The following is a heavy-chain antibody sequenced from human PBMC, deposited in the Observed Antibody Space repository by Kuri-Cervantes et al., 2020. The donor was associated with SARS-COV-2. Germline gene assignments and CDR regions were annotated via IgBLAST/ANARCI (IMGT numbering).Heavy chain of an antibody. CDR1: GYTFTSYD. D-gene: IGHD6-13*01. CDR2: MNPNSGNT. J-gene: IGHJ4*02. CDR3: ARISSSQNLDY. Sequence: ASVKVSCKASGYTFTSYDINWVRQATGQGLEWMGWMNPNSGNTGYAQKLQGRVTMTTDTSTSTAYMELRSLRSDDTAVYYCARISSSQNLDYWGQGTLVTVSS. V-gene: IGHV1-8*01.